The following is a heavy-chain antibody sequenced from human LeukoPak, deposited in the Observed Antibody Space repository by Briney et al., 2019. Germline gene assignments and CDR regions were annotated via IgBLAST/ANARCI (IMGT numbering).Heavy chain of an antibody. J-gene: IGHJ4*02. CDR2: INPNTGGT. D-gene: IGHD4-17*01. CDR1: GYTFTDYY. Sequence: GASVKVPCKPSGYTFTDYYIHWVRQAPGQGLEWMGWINPNTGGTSYAQRFQGRVTMTRDTSFSTAYMELSRLRSDDTAVYYCALNDYGDGLGYWGQGTLVTVFS. V-gene: IGHV1-2*02. CDR3: ALNDYGDGLGY.